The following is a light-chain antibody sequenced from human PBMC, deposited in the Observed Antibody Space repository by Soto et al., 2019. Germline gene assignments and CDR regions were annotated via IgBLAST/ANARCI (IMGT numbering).Light chain of an antibody. V-gene: IGKV3-20*01. CDR3: QQYGTTSWT. J-gene: IGKJ1*01. CDR1: QSVSTNF. CDR2: GAS. Sequence: SVLTQSPGTLSLSPGEGATLSCRASQSVSTNFFAWYQQKPGQAPRLLIYGASTRATGIPDRFSGSGSGTDFTLTISRLEPEDFAVYYCQQYGTTSWTFGQGTKVDIK.